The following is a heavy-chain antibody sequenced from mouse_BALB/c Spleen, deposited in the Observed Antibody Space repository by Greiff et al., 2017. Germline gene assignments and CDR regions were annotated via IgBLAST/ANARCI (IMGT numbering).Heavy chain of an antibody. CDR2: IYPGSGST. CDR1: GYTFTSYW. Sequence: LKQPGSELVRPGASVKLSCKASGYTFTSYWMHWVKQRPGQGLEWIGNIYPGSGSTNYDEKFKSKATLTVDTSSSTAYMQLSSLTSEDSAVYYCTREVSGYWGQGTLVTVSA. J-gene: IGHJ3*01. V-gene: IGHV1S22*01. CDR3: TREVSGY. D-gene: IGHD3-1*01.